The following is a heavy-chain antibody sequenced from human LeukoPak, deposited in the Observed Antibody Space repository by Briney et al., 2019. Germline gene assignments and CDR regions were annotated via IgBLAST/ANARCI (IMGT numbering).Heavy chain of an antibody. CDR3: ARDRSYDSSGYYYAGAFDI. CDR1: GFTFSSYS. CDR2: ISSSSSCI. J-gene: IGHJ3*02. D-gene: IGHD3-22*01. V-gene: IGHV3-21*01. Sequence: GGSLRLSCAASGFTFSSYSMNWVRQAPGKGLEWVSSISSSSSCIYYADSVKGRFTISRDNAKNSLYLQMNSLRAEDTAVYYCARDRSYDSSGYYYAGAFDIWGQGTMVTVSS.